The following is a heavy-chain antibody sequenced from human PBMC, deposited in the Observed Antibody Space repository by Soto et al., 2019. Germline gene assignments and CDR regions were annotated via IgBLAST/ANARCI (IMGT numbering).Heavy chain of an antibody. J-gene: IGHJ4*02. CDR1: GGFMISYY. D-gene: IGHD5-12*01. CDR2: IYYAGST. CDR3: ARRIVDTETFDY. Sequence: SETLSLTCTVSGGFMISYYWSWIRQPPGRGLEWIGFIYYAGSTKYNPSLNSRVTISVDTSKNQFSLTVTSVTAADTAVYYCARRIVDTETFDYWGQGTLVTVSS. V-gene: IGHV4-59*08.